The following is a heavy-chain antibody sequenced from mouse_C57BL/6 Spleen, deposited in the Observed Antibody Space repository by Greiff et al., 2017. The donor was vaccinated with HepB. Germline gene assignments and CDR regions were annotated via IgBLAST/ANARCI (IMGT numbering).Heavy chain of an antibody. Sequence: VQLQQSGPELVKPGASVKISCKASGYAFSSSWMNWVKQRPGKGLEWIGRIYPGDGDTNYNGKFKGKATLTADKSSSTAYMQLSSLTSEDSAVYFCAREGYDGFLYFDYWGQGTTLTVSS. CDR2: IYPGDGDT. J-gene: IGHJ2*01. CDR1: GYAFSSSW. CDR3: AREGYDGFLYFDY. D-gene: IGHD2-2*01. V-gene: IGHV1-82*01.